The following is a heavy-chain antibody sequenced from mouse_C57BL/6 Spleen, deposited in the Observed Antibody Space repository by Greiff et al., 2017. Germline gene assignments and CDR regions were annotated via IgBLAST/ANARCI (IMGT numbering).Heavy chain of an antibody. CDR1: GYNFNDDY. J-gene: IGHJ3*01. D-gene: IGHD1-3*01. V-gene: IGHV14-4*01. Sequence: VQLQQSGAELVRPGASVKISCKASGYNFNDDYMHWVKQRPGQGLEWIGWIYPGSGGTEYDSKFQGKATITADTTSNPAYLHLSSLTSEDAAVYYCTTGSCSFAYWGQVTLVTVSA. CDR3: TTGSCSFAY. CDR2: IYPGSGGT.